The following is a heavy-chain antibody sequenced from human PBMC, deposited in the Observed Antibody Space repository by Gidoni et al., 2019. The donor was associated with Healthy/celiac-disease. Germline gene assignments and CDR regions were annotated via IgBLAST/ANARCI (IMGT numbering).Heavy chain of an antibody. CDR1: GFTFSSYS. CDR3: ARSPDTAMAPLLSKDYYYYGMDV. D-gene: IGHD5-18*01. CDR2: ISSSSSYI. Sequence: EVQLLESGGGLVKPGGSLRLSCAASGFTFSSYSMNWVRQAPGKGLEWVSSISSSSSYIYYADSVKGRFTISRDNAKNSLYLQMNSLRAEDTAVYYCARSPDTAMAPLLSKDYYYYGMDVWGQGTTVTVSS. J-gene: IGHJ6*02. V-gene: IGHV3-21*01.